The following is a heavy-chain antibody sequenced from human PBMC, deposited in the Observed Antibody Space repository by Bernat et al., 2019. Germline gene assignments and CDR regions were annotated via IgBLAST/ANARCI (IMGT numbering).Heavy chain of an antibody. CDR1: GGSISSSTYY. CDR2: IYNSGST. V-gene: IGHV4-39*01. Sequence: QLQLQESGPGLVKPSETLSLTCTVSGGSISSSTYYWGWIRQPPGKGLEWIGSIYNSGSTYYNPSLKSRVTMSVDTSKNQFALKLSSVTAADTAVYYCARRSGSGYDYRCDYWGQGTLVTVSS. CDR3: ARRSGSGYDYRCDY. D-gene: IGHD5-12*01. J-gene: IGHJ4*02.